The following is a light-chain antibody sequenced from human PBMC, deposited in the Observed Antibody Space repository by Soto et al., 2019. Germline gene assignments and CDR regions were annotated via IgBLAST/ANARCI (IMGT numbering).Light chain of an antibody. Sequence: EIVLTQSPGTLSLSPGERATLSCRASQSVSSSYLSWYQQKPGQAPRLLTFGASVRATGIPARFSGSRSGTDFTLTISSLEPEDFAVYYCQQRTNWPQLTFGGGTKVEIK. J-gene: IGKJ4*02. V-gene: IGKV3D-20*02. CDR3: QQRTNWPQLT. CDR1: QSVSSSY. CDR2: GAS.